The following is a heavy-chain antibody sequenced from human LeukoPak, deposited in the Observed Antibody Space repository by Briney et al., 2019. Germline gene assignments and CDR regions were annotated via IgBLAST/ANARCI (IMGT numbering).Heavy chain of an antibody. Sequence: SGGSLRLSCAASGVTFSRYWLSWVRQAPGRGLEWVANIKQDGSEKYYVDSVKGRFTISRDNAKNSLYLQMNSLRAEDTAVYYCATEMATRQYYAMDVWGQGSTVTVPS. CDR2: IKQDGSEK. J-gene: IGHJ6*02. D-gene: IGHD5-24*01. CDR3: ATEMATRQYYAMDV. V-gene: IGHV3-7*01. CDR1: GVTFSRYW.